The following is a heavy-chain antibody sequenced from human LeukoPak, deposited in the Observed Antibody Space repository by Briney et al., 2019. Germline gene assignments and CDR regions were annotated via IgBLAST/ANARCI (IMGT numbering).Heavy chain of an antibody. CDR3: WGYHYYGSGRDAFDI. J-gene: IGHJ3*02. CDR1: GFTFSNYA. V-gene: IGHV3-23*01. CDR2: ISGGGAGST. D-gene: IGHD3-10*01. Sequence: GRSLRLSCAASGFTFSNYAMSWVRQAPGKGLEWVSTISGGGAGSTYYADSVKGRLTISRDDFKNTLYVQMNSLRVEDTAVYYCWGYHYYGSGRDAFDIWGQGTMVTVSS.